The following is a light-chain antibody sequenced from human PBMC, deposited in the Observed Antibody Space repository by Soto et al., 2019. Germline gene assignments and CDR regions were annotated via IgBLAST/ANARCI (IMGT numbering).Light chain of an antibody. J-gene: IGKJ4*01. CDR3: QQLNNSPLT. CDR1: QDIGNF. CDR2: SAS. V-gene: IGKV1-9*01. Sequence: DIQLTQSPSFVSASVGYRVTITCRASQDIGNFLAWYQQKPGKAPKLLIYSASTLQSGVPSRFSGSGSAAEFSLTISSLQPEDVAAYFCQQLNNSPLTFGGGTKVEI.